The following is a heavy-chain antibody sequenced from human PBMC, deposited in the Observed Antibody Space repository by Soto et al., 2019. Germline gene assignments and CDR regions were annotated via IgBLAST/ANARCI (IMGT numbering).Heavy chain of an antibody. V-gene: IGHV5-51*01. CDR3: ARQGAAVPTVPLIWFDP. CDR1: GYFFADYW. J-gene: IGHJ5*02. Sequence: GESRKVFGKGSGYFFADYWVAGVRQMHRKGLEWMGIIYPDNSNTKYSRSFQGQVTISADKSSSTAYLQWSSLKASDTAIYYCARQGAAVPTVPLIWFDPWGQGTLVTVSS. D-gene: IGHD6-13*01. CDR2: IYPDNSNT.